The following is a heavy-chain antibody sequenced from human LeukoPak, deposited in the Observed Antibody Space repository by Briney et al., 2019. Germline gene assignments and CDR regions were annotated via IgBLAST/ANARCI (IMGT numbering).Heavy chain of an antibody. CDR2: INSDESST. V-gene: IGHV3-74*01. J-gene: IGHJ3*02. CDR3: ARGYCSSTCCSGYAFDI. CDR1: GFTFSSYW. D-gene: IGHD2-2*01. Sequence: GGSLRLSCAASGFTFSSYWMHWVRQAPGKGLVWVSRINSDESSTSYADSVKGRFTISRDNAKNTLYLQMNSLRAEDTAVYYCARGYCSSTCCSGYAFDIWGQGTMVTVSS.